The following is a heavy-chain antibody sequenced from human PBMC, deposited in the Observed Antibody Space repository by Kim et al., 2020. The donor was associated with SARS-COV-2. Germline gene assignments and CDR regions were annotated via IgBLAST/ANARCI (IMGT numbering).Heavy chain of an antibody. J-gene: IGHJ3*02. Sequence: GESLKISCKGSGYSFTSYWIGWVRQMPGKGLEWMGIIYPGDSDTRYSPSFQGQVTISADKSISTAYLQWSSLKASDTAMYYCATREDYYGSGSYPHDAFDIWGQGTMVTVSS. CDR2: IYPGDSDT. CDR1: GYSFTSYW. D-gene: IGHD3-10*01. V-gene: IGHV5-51*01. CDR3: ATREDYYGSGSYPHDAFDI.